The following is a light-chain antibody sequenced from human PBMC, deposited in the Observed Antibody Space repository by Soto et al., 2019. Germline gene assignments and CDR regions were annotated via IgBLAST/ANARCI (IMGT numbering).Light chain of an antibody. CDR2: GAS. Sequence: EIVMTQSPATLSVSPGERATLSCRASQSVSSNLAWYQQKPGQAPRLLIYGASNSATAILARFSGSGSGTEFTLTISSLQSEDFAVDYCQQYNNWPPITFGQGTKVEIK. V-gene: IGKV3-15*01. CDR3: QQYNNWPPIT. CDR1: QSVSSN. J-gene: IGKJ2*01.